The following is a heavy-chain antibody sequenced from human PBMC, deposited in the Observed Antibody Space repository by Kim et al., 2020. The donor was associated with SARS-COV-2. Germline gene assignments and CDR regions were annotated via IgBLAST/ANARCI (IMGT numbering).Heavy chain of an antibody. CDR1: GASISSYY. CDR3: SRFLASSNWNSLQFDT. D-gene: IGHD6-13*01. Sequence: SETLSLTCSVSGASISSYYWSWIRQPPVKGLEWIGYINYNGNTKYNPSLKSRLTISEDTSKSPLSLTLASVPAADTAVYFCSRFLASSNWNSLQFDTCGQGALVTVSS. CDR2: INYNGNT. J-gene: IGHJ5*02. V-gene: IGHV4-59*08.